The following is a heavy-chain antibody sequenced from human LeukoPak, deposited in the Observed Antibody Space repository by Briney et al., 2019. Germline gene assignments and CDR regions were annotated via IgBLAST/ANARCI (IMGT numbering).Heavy chain of an antibody. J-gene: IGHJ4*02. CDR1: GFSLSTYW. Sequence: PGGSLRLSCAASGFSLSTYWMHWARHAPGKGLVWVAHIIEDGAGANHADSVKGRFTISIDNAKNTLYLQMNGLRVDDTAVYYCVRVSTNSYGFGQWGQGSLVTVSS. V-gene: IGHV3-74*01. D-gene: IGHD5-18*01. CDR3: VRVSTNSYGFGQ. CDR2: IIEDGAGA.